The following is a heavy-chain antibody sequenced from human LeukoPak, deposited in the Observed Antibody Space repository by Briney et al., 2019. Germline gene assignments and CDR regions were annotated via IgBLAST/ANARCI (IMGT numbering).Heavy chain of an antibody. CDR1: GGSISSGSYY. Sequence: SQTLSLTCTVSGGSISSGSYYWSWIRQPAGKGLEWIGRIYTSGSTNYNPSLKSRVTISVDTSKNQFSLKLSSVTAADTAAYYCARDHDYGGNSCWGQGTLVTVSS. CDR3: ARDHDYGGNSC. V-gene: IGHV4-61*02. CDR2: IYTSGST. J-gene: IGHJ4*02. D-gene: IGHD4-23*01.